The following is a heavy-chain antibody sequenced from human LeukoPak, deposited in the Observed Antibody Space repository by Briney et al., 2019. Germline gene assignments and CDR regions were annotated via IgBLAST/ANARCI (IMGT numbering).Heavy chain of an antibody. CDR2: ISSSRSTI. V-gene: IGHV3-48*02. Sequence: GGSLRLSCTASGFTFSSFIMNWVRQAPGKGLEWVSYISSSRSTIYNADSVKGRFTISRDNAKNSMYLQMNSLRDEDTAVYYCARDGVGYDYWGQGTLVTVSS. CDR3: ARDGVGYDY. D-gene: IGHD3-3*01. J-gene: IGHJ4*02. CDR1: GFTFSSFI.